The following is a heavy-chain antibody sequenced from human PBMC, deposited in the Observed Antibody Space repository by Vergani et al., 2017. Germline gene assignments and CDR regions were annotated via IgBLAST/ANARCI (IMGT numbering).Heavy chain of an antibody. CDR2: ISSSSSYT. Sequence: QVQLVESGGGLVKPGGSLRLSCAASGFTFSDYYMSWIRQAPGKGLEWVLYISSSSSYTNYADSVKGRFTISRDNAKNSLYLKMNSPRAEDTAVYYCARAEDLAAFDYGGQGTLVTVSS. D-gene: IGHD2-15*01. CDR3: ARAEDLAAFDY. J-gene: IGHJ4*02. CDR1: GFTFSDYY. V-gene: IGHV3-11*05.